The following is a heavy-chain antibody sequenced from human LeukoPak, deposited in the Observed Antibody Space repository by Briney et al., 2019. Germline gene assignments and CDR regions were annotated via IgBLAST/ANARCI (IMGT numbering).Heavy chain of an antibody. CDR2: ITAYNDNT. V-gene: IGHV1-18*01. J-gene: IGHJ5*02. D-gene: IGHD3-10*01. Sequence: GASVKVSCKASGYTFTSYGISWVRQAPGQGLEWMGWITAYNDNTNYAQKLQGRVTMTTDTSTSTAYMELRSLRSDDTAVYYCARRDYSESGSYYWKNWFDPWGQGTLVTVSS. CDR1: GYTFTSYG. CDR3: ARRDYSESGSYYWKNWFDP.